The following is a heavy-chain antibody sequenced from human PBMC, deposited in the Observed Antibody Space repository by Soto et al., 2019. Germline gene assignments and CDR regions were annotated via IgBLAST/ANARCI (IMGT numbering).Heavy chain of an antibody. J-gene: IGHJ5*02. V-gene: IGHV4-59*01. CDR2: IYYSGRT. D-gene: IGHD2-15*01. Sequence: QVQLQESGPGLVKPSETLSLTCTVSCASINSYYWSWIRQPPGKGLEWIGYIYYSGRTNYSPSLKSRVTISVATSRNHFSLKLSSVTAADTAVYYCAASRGYCSGGSCYAWVFASWGQGTLVTVSS. CDR3: AASRGYCSGGSCYAWVFAS. CDR1: CASINSYY.